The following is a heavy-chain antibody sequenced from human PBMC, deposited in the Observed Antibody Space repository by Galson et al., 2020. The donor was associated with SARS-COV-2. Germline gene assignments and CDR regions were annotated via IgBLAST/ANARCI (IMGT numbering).Heavy chain of an antibody. V-gene: IGHV4-61*02. CDR2: IHSTGNT. D-gene: IGHD1-26*01. CDR3: ARTRSGIHLFDY. J-gene: IGHJ4*02. Sequence: SETLSLTCTVSGGSISGGTYYWTWIRQPAGKGLEWIGRIHSTGNTKYNPSLESRVTITLDTSKTHFSLALSSVTAPDTAVYYCARTRSGIHLFDYWGQGTLVTVSS. CDR1: GGSISGGTYY.